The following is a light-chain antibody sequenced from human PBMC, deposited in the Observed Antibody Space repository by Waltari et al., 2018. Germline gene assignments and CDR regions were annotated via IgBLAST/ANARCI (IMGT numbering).Light chain of an antibody. J-gene: IGKJ4*01. CDR2: AAA. CDR3: QQIKSYPIT. V-gene: IGKV1-9*01. CDR1: QGISTY. Sequence: DIQLTQPPSFLSSSVGARVTISCRASQGISTYLAWFQQKPGKAPRRLIYAAAILQGGVPSRFSGSGSGTDFTLTISSLQPEDFGTYYCQQIKSYPITFGGGTKVEVK.